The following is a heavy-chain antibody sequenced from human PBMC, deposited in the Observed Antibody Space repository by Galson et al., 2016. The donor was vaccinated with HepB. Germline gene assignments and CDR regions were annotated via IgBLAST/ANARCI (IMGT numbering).Heavy chain of an antibody. CDR3: TTSRGGDRYYYISEV. Sequence: SVKVSCKASGGTFTSYAISWVRQAPGQGLEWMGGIIPIFGPPNYGQKFQGRVTITADRSTSTAHMELSSLKSEDTAVYYCTTSRGGDRYYYISEVWGPGTTVTVSS. CDR2: IIPIFGPP. J-gene: IGHJ6*02. CDR1: GGTFTSYA. D-gene: IGHD3-10*01. V-gene: IGHV1-69*06.